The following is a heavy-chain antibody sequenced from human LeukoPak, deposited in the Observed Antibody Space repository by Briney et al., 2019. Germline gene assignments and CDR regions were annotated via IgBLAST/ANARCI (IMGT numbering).Heavy chain of an antibody. CDR1: GGSFSGYY. CDR2: INHSGST. D-gene: IGHD4-17*01. J-gene: IGHJ5*02. Sequence: SETLSLTCAVYGGSFSGYYWSWIRQPPGKGLVWIGEINHSGSTNYNPSLKSRVTISVDTSKNQFSLKLSSVTAADTAVYYCARGTKHRLRRDNWFDPWGQGTLVTVSS. CDR3: ARGTKHRLRRDNWFDP. V-gene: IGHV4-34*01.